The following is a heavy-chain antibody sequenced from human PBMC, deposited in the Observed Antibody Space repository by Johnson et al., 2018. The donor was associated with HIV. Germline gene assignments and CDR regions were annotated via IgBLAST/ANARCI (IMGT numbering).Heavy chain of an antibody. J-gene: IGHJ3*02. CDR1: GFTFSSYG. Sequence: QEQLVESGGGVVQPGRSLRLSCTASGFTFSSYGLHWVRQAPGKGLEWVAVIWSDGSNKYYADSVEGRFPISRDNSKNTLYLQMNSLRAEDTAVYYCAGAPTYYNFWSGTSGAFDIWGQGTMVTVSS. D-gene: IGHD3-3*01. V-gene: IGHV3-30*19. CDR2: IWSDGSNK. CDR3: AGAPTYYNFWSGTSGAFDI.